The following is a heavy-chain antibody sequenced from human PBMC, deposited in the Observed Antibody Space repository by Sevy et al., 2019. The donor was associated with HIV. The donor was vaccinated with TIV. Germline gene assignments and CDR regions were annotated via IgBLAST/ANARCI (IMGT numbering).Heavy chain of an antibody. J-gene: IGHJ6*02. CDR1: GYSFTSYW. CDR3: ARHMVQGVTNYYYGMDV. CDR2: IYPGDSDT. V-gene: IGHV5-51*01. D-gene: IGHD3-10*01. Sequence: GESLKISCKGSGYSFTSYWIGWVRQMPGKGLEWMGIIYPGDSDTRHSPSFQGQVTISADKSISTAYLQWSSLKASDTAMYYCARHMVQGVTNYYYGMDVWGQGTTVTVSS.